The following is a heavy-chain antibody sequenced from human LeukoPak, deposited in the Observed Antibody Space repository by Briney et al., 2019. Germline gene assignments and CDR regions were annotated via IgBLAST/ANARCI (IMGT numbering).Heavy chain of an antibody. V-gene: IGHV3-30*02. CDR1: GFISTDYG. CDR3: AKDICGGNCYPNGGY. CDR2: IRYDGSNK. D-gene: IGHD2-21*01. J-gene: IGHJ4*02. Sequence: PGGSLRLSCAASGFISTDYGMHWVRQAPGKGLEWVAFIRYDGSNKYHADSVKGRFTISRDNSKNTLYLQMNSLRAEDTAVYYCAKDICGGNCYPNGGYWGQGTLVIVSS.